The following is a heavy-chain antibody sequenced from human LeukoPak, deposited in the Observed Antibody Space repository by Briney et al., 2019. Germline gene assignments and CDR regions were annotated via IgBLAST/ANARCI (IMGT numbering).Heavy chain of an antibody. D-gene: IGHD4-17*01. J-gene: IGHJ4*02. CDR3: ARKKDDGDYHIDY. CDR2: ICYNGIT. V-gene: IGHV4-31*03. Sequence: PSQTLSLTCTVSGGSTSSADYYWSWFRQHPGKGLEWIGYICYNGITYYNPSLKSRLTISVDTSENQFSLRQYSVTAADTAVYYCARKKDDGDYHIDYWGQGTLVTVSS. CDR1: GGSTSSADYY.